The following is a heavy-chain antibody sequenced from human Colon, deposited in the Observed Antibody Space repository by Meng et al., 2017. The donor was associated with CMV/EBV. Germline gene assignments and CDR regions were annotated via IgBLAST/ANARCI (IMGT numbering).Heavy chain of an antibody. CDR1: GFTFSSYA. D-gene: IGHD3-3*01. J-gene: IGHJ6*02. CDR2: ISGSGGST. CDR3: AKDYEPGDYYYYFMDV. Sequence: GESLKISCAASGFTFSSYAMHWVRQAPGKGLEWVSAISGSGGSTYYADSVKGRFTISRDNSKNTLYLQMNSLRGEDTAVYYCAKDYEPGDYYYYFMDVWGQGTTVTVSS. V-gene: IGHV3-23*01.